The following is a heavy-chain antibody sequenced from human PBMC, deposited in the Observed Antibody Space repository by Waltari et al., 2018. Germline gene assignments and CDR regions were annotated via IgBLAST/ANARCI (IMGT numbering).Heavy chain of an antibody. CDR2: LAGSSDYI. J-gene: IGHJ4*02. V-gene: IGHV3-23*01. CDR3: AKGTPVRGRPSIPDS. Sequence: EVQLLESGGGLVQPGGSLNLSCPASGFAFRRYAISWVRQAPGKGMEWVSALAGSSDYIFYADSVKGRFTISRDNSKNTLYLQMNSLRGEDTAIYYCAKGTPVRGRPSIPDSWGQGTLVIVSS. CDR1: GFAFRRYA. D-gene: IGHD6-6*01.